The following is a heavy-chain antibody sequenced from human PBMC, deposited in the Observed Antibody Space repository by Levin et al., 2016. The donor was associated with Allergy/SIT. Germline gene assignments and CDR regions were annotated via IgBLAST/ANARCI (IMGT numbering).Heavy chain of an antibody. CDR3: ARDGGIPPSVVSFDI. CDR2: ISSSGSTI. V-gene: IGHV3-11*01. D-gene: IGHD3-16*01. Sequence: WIRQPPGKGLEWVSYISSSGSTIYYADSVKGRFTISRDNAKNSLYLQMNSLRAEDTAVYYCARDGGIPPSVVSFDIWGQGTMVTVSS. J-gene: IGHJ3*02.